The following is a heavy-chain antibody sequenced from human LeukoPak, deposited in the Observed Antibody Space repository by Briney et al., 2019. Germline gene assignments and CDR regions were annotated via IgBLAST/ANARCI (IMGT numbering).Heavy chain of an antibody. Sequence: PGGSLRLSFAASGFTFSSHGMTWVRQAPGKGLEWVSTIRGDGGATFYADSVKGRFTIYRDNSVNTLFLQMNSLRAEDTAVYYCAKFDSSGYCLGYWGQGTLVIASS. CDR1: GFTFSSHG. CDR3: AKFDSSGYCLGY. V-gene: IGHV3-23*01. D-gene: IGHD3-22*01. J-gene: IGHJ4*02. CDR2: IRGDGGAT.